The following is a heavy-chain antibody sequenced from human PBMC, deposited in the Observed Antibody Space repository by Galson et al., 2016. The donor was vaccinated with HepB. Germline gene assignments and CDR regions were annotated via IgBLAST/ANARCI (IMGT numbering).Heavy chain of an antibody. D-gene: IGHD2-2*01. CDR2: IGGSGGDT. CDR1: GFTFSKYM. Sequence: SLRLSCAASGFTFSKYMMNWVRQAPGKGLEWVSAIGGSGGDTYYPDSVKGRFTISRDNSKNTLFLHINSLRAEDTAIYYCVQGSTAPAVWGKGTTVTVSS. J-gene: IGHJ6*04. V-gene: IGHV3-23*01. CDR3: VQGSTAPAV.